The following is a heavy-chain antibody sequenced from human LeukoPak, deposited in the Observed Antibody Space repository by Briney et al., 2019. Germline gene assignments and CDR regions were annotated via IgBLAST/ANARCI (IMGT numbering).Heavy chain of an antibody. CDR1: GYTFTSYD. CDR2: MSPNSGDT. CDR3: ARDAPQLRFLEWSDYAFDI. V-gene: IGHV1-8*01. D-gene: IGHD3-3*01. J-gene: IGHJ3*02. Sequence: ASVKVSCKASGYTFTSYDFNWVRQATGQRPEWMGWMSPNSGDTGYAQKFQDRVTMTRNTSISTAYMELSSLRSDDTAVYYCARDAPQLRFLEWSDYAFDIWGQGTMVTVSS.